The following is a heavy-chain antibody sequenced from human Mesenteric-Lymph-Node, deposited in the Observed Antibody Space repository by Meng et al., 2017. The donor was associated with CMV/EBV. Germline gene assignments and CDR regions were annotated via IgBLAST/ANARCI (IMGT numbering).Heavy chain of an antibody. D-gene: IGHD5-12*01. V-gene: IGHV2-5*02. CDR3: AHPRFTGYAMYYFDF. CDR1: SLSSDGVG. CDR2: IYWDDDH. Sequence: SLSSDGVGVGWLRQPTGKALEWLALIYWDDDHLYNPSLKSRLTATKDTSKNQVVLTMTSMDPVDTATYYCAHPRFTGYAMYYFDFWGQGTLVTVSS. J-gene: IGHJ4*02.